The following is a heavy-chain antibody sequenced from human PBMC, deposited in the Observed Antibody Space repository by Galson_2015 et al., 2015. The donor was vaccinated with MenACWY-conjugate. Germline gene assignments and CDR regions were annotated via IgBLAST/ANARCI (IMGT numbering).Heavy chain of an antibody. CDR1: GFTFSSYW. Sequence: SLRLSCAASGFTFSSYWMHWVRQAPGKGLVWVSRINSDGSSTSYADSVKGRFTISRDNAKNTLYLQMNSLRAEDTAVYYCARGGDYGDYDYYGMDVWGQGTSVTVSS. J-gene: IGHJ6*02. D-gene: IGHD4-17*01. CDR3: ARGGDYGDYDYYGMDV. CDR2: INSDGSST. V-gene: IGHV3-74*01.